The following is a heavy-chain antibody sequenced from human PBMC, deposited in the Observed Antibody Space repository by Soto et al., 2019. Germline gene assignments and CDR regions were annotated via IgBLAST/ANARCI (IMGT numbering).Heavy chain of an antibody. J-gene: IGHJ4*02. D-gene: IGHD3-22*01. CDR1: GGSISSYY. V-gene: IGHV4-59*08. Sequence: SETLSLTCTVSGGSISSYYWSWIRQPPGKGLEWIGNIYYSGNTYYNPSLKSRVTISVDKSKSQLFLKLSSVTAPDTAVYYCARQIYDSSGYYYAYWGQGALVTVSS. CDR3: ARQIYDSSGYYYAY. CDR2: IYYSGNT.